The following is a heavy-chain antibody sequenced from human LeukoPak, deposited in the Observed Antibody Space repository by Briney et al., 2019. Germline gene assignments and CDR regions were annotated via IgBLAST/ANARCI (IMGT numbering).Heavy chain of an antibody. CDR2: INPNSGGT. V-gene: IGHV1-2*02. J-gene: IGHJ5*02. Sequence: ASVKVSCKASGYTFTGYYMHWVRRAPGQGLEWMGWINPNSGGTNYAQKFQGRVTVTRDTSISTAYMELSRLRSDDTAVYYCARAGCSSTSCYWGDNWFDPWGQGTLVTVSS. CDR1: GYTFTGYY. CDR3: ARAGCSSTSCYWGDNWFDP. D-gene: IGHD2-2*01.